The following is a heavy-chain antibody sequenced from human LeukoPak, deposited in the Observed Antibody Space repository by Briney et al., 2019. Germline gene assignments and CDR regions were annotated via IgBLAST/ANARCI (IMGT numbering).Heavy chain of an antibody. Sequence: PGGSLRLSCAASGFTFRSSWMHWVRQVPGKGLMWVPRINGDGTLTTDADSVKGRFTISRDNAEDTLYLQMNSLRAEDSAIYYCARDIGSDWGQGTVVSVSS. V-gene: IGHV3-74*01. CDR2: INGDGTLT. J-gene: IGHJ4*02. D-gene: IGHD3-16*02. CDR1: GFTFRSSW. CDR3: ARDIGSD.